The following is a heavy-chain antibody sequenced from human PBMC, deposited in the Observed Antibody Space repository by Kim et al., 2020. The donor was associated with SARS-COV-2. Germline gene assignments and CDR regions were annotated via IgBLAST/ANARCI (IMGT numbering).Heavy chain of an antibody. Sequence: TSYGDSVKGRFTGSRDNAKNTLKLQRSSLRAEDTAVYYCARVINGGMAVRGQGTTVTVSS. CDR3: ARVINGGMAV. CDR2: T. V-gene: IGHV3-74*01. J-gene: IGHJ6*02. D-gene: IGHD2-8*01.